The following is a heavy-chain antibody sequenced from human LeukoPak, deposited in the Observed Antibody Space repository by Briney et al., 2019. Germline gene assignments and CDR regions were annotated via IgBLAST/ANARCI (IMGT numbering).Heavy chain of an antibody. J-gene: IGHJ6*02. D-gene: IGHD2-2*01. CDR2: ISSSSSYI. CDR1: GFTFSSYS. V-gene: IGHV3-21*01. CDR3: ARDVVVPAAGYYYYYGMDV. Sequence: PGGSLRLSCAASGFTFSSYSMNWVRQAPGKGLEWVSSISSSSSYIYYADSVKGRFTISRDNAKNSLYLQMNSLRAEDTAVYYCARDVVVPAAGYYYYYGMDVWGRGTTVTVSS.